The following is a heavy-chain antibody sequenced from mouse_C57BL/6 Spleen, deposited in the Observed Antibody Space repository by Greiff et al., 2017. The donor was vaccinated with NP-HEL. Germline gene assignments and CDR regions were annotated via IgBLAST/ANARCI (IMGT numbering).Heavy chain of an antibody. V-gene: IGHV1-69*01. D-gene: IGHD2-12*01. Sequence: QVQLQQPGAELVMPGASVKLSCKASGYTFTSYWMHWVKQRPGQGLEWIGEIDPSDSYTNYNQKFKGKSTLTVDKSSSTAYMQLSSLTSEDSAVYYCARSGYRRYFDYWGQGTTLTVSS. CDR1: GYTFTSYW. J-gene: IGHJ2*01. CDR3: ARSGYRRYFDY. CDR2: IDPSDSYT.